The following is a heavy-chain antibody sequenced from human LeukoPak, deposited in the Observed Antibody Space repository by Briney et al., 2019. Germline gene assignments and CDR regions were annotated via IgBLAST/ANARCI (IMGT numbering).Heavy chain of an antibody. CDR1: GFPFSISA. J-gene: IGHJ4*02. D-gene: IGHD3-22*01. CDR3: AKAYGTNGYYQLPIDF. V-gene: IGHV3-23*01. CDR2: ITGDGATT. Sequence: GGSLRLSCAASGFPFSISAMTWVRQAPGKGLECVSAITGDGATTYYADSVRGRFTISRDNSKNTLYLQMNSLRAEDTAIYYCAKAYGTNGYYQLPIDFWGQGTLVTVSS.